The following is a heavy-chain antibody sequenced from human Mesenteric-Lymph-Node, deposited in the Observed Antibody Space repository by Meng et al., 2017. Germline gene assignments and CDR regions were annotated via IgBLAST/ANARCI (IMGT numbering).Heavy chain of an antibody. V-gene: IGHV1-8*01. CDR2: MNPNSGNT. J-gene: IGHJ4*02. CDR3: ARDLPYYYGSGSYQDY. CDR1: GYTFTSYD. Sequence: VPLVQSGAEVKKPGASVKVSCKASGYTFTSYDINWVRQATGQGLEWMGWMNPNSGNTGYAQKFQGRVTMTRNTSISTAYMELSSLRSEDTAVYYCARDLPYYYGSGSYQDYWGQGTLVTVSS. D-gene: IGHD3-10*01.